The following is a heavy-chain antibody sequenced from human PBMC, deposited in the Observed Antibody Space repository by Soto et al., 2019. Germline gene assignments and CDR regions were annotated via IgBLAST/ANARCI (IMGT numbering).Heavy chain of an antibody. CDR3: TRAGGYYYFDF. V-gene: IGHV3-7*01. Sequence: EVQLVESGGGLVLPGGSLRLSCAASGFPFSSLWMSWVRQAPGKGLEWVANIKHDGSDQYYVESVKGRFTISRDNARNSLSLQMNSLRGDDTAVYYCTRAGGYYYFDFWGQGTLVTVSA. J-gene: IGHJ4*02. CDR1: GFPFSSLW. D-gene: IGHD1-1*01. CDR2: IKHDGSDQ.